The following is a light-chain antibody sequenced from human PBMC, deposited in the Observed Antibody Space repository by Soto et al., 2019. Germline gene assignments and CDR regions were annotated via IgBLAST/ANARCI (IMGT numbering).Light chain of an antibody. CDR2: GAS. Sequence: DIQMTQSPSSLSASVGDRVTITCRASQDINNFLAWFQQKPGKPPTLLIYGASALQSGVPSRFSGGGSGTEFPLTVSSLQPEDVATYFCQKYDTAPLTFGPRTKVD. J-gene: IGKJ3*01. CDR3: QKYDTAPLT. V-gene: IGKV1-27*01. CDR1: QDINNF.